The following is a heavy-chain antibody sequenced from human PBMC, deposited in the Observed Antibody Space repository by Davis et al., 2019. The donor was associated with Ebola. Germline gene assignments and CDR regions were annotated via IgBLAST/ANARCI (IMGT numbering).Heavy chain of an antibody. J-gene: IGHJ5*02. V-gene: IGHV4-34*01. CDR1: GGSFTDYY. CDR3: ARHLRRGSYSGWFDP. Sequence: SETLSLTCAVYGGSFTDYYWSWIRQPPGKELEWIGEITHSGSTNYNPSLKSRVTISVDTSKNQFSLKLSSVTAADTAVYYCARHLRRGSYSGWFDPWGQGTLVTVSS. D-gene: IGHD1-26*01. CDR2: ITHSGST.